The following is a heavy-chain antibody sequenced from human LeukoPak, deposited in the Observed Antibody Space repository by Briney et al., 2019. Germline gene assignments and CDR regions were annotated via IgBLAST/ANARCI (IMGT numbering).Heavy chain of an antibody. V-gene: IGHV3-33*01. CDR1: GFTFSSYG. CDR3: ARDRGWAHSGYDSDY. CDR2: IWYDGSNK. J-gene: IGHJ4*02. D-gene: IGHD5-12*01. Sequence: PGGSLRLSCAASGFTFSSYGMHWVRQAPGKGLEWVAVIWYDGSNKYYADSVKGRFTISRDNSKNTLYLQMNSLRAEDTAVYYCARDRGWAHSGYDSDYWGQGTLVTVSS.